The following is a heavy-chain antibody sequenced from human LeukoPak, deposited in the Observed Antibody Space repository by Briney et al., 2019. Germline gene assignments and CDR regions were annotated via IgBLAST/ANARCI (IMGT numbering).Heavy chain of an antibody. Sequence: NPGGSLRLSCAASGFTFSSYTMNWVRQAPGKGLEYVSSISSSSSHIYYADSVKGRFTISRDNTKSSLYLQMNSLRAEDMAVYYCARGYCGGDCYGDWGQGTLVTVSS. CDR3: ARGYCGGDCYGD. D-gene: IGHD2-21*02. CDR2: ISSSSSHI. CDR1: GFTFSSYT. V-gene: IGHV3-21*01. J-gene: IGHJ1*01.